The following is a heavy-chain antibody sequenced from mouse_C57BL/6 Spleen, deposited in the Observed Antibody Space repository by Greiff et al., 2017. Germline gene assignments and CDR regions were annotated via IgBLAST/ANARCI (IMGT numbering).Heavy chain of an antibody. Sequence: DVKLVESGGGLVQPKGSLKLSCAASGFTFNTYAMHWVRQAPGKGLEWVARIRSKSSNYATYYADAVKDRITIYRDDSQSMLYLQMNNLKTEDTAMYYCVREGLLREWFAYWGQGTLVTVSA. CDR2: IRSKSSNYAT. CDR1: GFTFNTYA. D-gene: IGHD1-1*01. V-gene: IGHV10-3*01. J-gene: IGHJ3*01. CDR3: VREGLLREWFAY.